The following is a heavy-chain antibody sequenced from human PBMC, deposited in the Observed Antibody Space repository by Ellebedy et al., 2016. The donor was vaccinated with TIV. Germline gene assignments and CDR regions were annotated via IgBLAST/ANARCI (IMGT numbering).Heavy chain of an antibody. V-gene: IGHV3-13*01. CDR2: IGTAGDT. J-gene: IGHJ5*02. Sequence: GESLKISCAASGFTFSNYDMHWVRQAKGKGLEWVSGIGTAGDTYYPGSVKGRFTISRENAKNSLFLQMNSLRDGDTAVYYCARGRYGPWGQGTLVTVSS. CDR1: GFTFSNYD. D-gene: IGHD3-10*01. CDR3: ARGRYGP.